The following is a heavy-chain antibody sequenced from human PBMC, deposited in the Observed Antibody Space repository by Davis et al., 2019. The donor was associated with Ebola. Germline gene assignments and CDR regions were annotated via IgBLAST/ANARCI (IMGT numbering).Heavy chain of an antibody. D-gene: IGHD4-17*01. CDR1: GESVSSGSHY. Sequence: SETLSLTCTVSGESVSSGSHYFTWIRQPAGKALEWIGHIYTTGSTNYNPSVKGRVTISKDTSNNQFSLSLTSVTAADTAIYFCARERSLGYGDYIEHWGRGILVTVSS. CDR2: IYTTGST. J-gene: IGHJ4*02. V-gene: IGHV4-61*09. CDR3: ARERSLGYGDYIEH.